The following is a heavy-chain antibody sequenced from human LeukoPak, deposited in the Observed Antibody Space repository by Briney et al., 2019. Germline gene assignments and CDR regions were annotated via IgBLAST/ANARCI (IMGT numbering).Heavy chain of an antibody. CDR1: GFTFSTFG. CDR2: ISYDGSNQ. V-gene: IGHV3-30*18. J-gene: IGHJ4*02. CDR3: TKLNNYDDY. D-gene: IGHD1/OR15-1a*01. Sequence: GGSLRLPCAASGFTFSTFGMHWVRQAPGKGLEWVAAISYDGSNQYYIDSVKGRFTISRDNSKNTLYLQMSSLRAEDTAVYYCTKLNNYDDYWGQGTQVTVSS.